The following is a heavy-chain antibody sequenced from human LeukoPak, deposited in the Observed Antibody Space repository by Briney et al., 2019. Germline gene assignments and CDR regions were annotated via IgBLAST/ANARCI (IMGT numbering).Heavy chain of an antibody. CDR2: IDPRSGGT. V-gene: IGHV1-2*02. Sequence: VASMKVSCKAPGYTFTDYYMHWVRQAPGQGLEWMGWIDPRSGGTNFARKFQGRVTMTRDTSISTAYMELSRLTSDDTAVYYCTSSDYTSSDYWGQGTLVTVSS. J-gene: IGHJ4*02. CDR1: GYTFTDYY. D-gene: IGHD2-2*02. CDR3: TSSDYTSSDY.